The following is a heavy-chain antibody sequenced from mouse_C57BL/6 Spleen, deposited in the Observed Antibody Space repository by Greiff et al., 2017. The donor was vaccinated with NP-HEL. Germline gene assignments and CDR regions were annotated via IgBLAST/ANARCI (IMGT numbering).Heavy chain of an antibody. Sequence: EVQLQQSGPELVKPGASVKIPCKASGYTFTDYNMDWVKQSHGKSLEWIGDINPNNGGTIYNQKFKGKATLTVDKSSSTAYMELRSLTSEDTAVYYCARCDSSYWYFDVWGTGTTVTVSS. CDR1: GYTFTDYN. J-gene: IGHJ1*03. D-gene: IGHD1-1*01. V-gene: IGHV1-18*01. CDR3: ARCDSSYWYFDV. CDR2: INPNNGGT.